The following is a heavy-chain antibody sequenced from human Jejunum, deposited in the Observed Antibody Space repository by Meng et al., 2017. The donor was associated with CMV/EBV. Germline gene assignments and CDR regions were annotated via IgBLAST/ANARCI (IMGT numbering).Heavy chain of an antibody. D-gene: IGHD4-11*01. J-gene: IGHJ4*02. CDR1: FHVSGSG. V-gene: IGHV3-73*01. Sequence: FHVSGSGVHWVRQASGKGLEWGGRIRGKAHSNATAYDASVKGRFTISRDDSKNTAYLQMNSLKTEDTAVYYCTRADSSNYGSLFDYWGQGTLVTVSS. CDR2: IRGKAHSNAT. CDR3: TRADSSNYGSLFDY.